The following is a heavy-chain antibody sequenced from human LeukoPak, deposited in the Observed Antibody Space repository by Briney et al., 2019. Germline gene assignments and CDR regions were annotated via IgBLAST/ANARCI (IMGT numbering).Heavy chain of an antibody. CDR1: GGSISGSSYY. CDR2: IYYSGST. V-gene: IGHV4-39*01. Sequence: SETLSLTCTVSGGSISGSSYYWGWIRQPPGKGLEWTGSIYYSGSTYYNPSLKSRVTISVDTSKNQFSLKLSSVTAADTAVYYCARLEWYFDLWGRGTLVTVSS. J-gene: IGHJ2*01. D-gene: IGHD5-24*01. CDR3: ARLEWYFDL.